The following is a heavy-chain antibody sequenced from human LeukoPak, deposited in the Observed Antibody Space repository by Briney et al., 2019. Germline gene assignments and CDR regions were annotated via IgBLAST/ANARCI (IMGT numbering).Heavy chain of an antibody. CDR2: ISAYSGNT. CDR3: ARDEAAAGTFFDY. J-gene: IGHJ4*02. D-gene: IGHD6-13*01. V-gene: IGHV1-18*01. Sequence: ASVKVSCKASDYTFTSYGISWVRQAPGQGLEWMGWISAYSGNTNYAQKFQGRVTMTTDTSTSTVYMELRSLTSDDTAVYYCARDEAAAGTFFDYWGQGTLVTVSS. CDR1: DYTFTSYG.